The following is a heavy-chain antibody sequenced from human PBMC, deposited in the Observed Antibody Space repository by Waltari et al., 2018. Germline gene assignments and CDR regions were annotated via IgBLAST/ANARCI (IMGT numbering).Heavy chain of an antibody. J-gene: IGHJ5*02. D-gene: IGHD5-18*01. CDR1: GGSFSVYY. CDR2: INHSGST. Sequence: QVQLQQWGAGLLKLSETLSLTCAVYGGSFSVYYWSWIRQPPGKGLEWIGEINHSGSTNYNPSLKSRVTISVDTSKNQFSLKLSSVTAADTAVYYCARLSGDTAMRFDPWGQGTLVTVSS. V-gene: IGHV4-34*01. CDR3: ARLSGDTAMRFDP.